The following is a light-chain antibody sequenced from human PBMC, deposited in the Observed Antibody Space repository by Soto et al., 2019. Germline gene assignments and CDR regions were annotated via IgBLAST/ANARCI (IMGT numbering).Light chain of an antibody. CDR1: PSIRGNY. Sequence: ETVLTQSPGPQALSPGQRVTLSCRASPSIRGNYLAWYQQKPGQAPRLLIYGASSRATGIPDRFSGSGSGTDFTLTISRLEPEDLAVYYCQQYCSSPWTFGQGTKVE. V-gene: IGKV3-20*01. CDR3: QQYCSSPWT. CDR2: GAS. J-gene: IGKJ1*01.